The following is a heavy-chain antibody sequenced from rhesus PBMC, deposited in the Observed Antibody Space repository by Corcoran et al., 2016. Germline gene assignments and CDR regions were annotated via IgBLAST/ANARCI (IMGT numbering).Heavy chain of an antibody. CDR3: ARENSSGWLYYFDY. CDR2: IYGSSGST. D-gene: IGHD6-31*01. Sequence: QVQLQESGPGLVKPSETLSLTCAVSGYSISSNYWSWIRQPPGKDLEWIGYIYGSSGSTYYNPSPKSQIHIATTTSKNQFSLKLSYVTAADTAVYYCARENSSGWLYYFDYWGQGVLVTVSS. CDR1: GYSISSNY. J-gene: IGHJ4*01. V-gene: IGHV4-160*01.